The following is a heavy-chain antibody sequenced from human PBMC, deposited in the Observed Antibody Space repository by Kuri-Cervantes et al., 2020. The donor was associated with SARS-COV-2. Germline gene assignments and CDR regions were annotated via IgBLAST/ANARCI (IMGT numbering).Heavy chain of an antibody. V-gene: IGHV3-74*01. CDR1: GFTFSSYW. Sequence: GESLKISCAASGFTFSSYWMHWVRQAPGKGLAWVSRINSDGSSTSYADSVKGRFTISRDNAKNTLYLQMNSLRAEDTAVYYCARDYQYYYGSGSYYLVYYYYGMDVWGQGTTVTVSS. CDR3: ARDYQYYYGSGSYYLVYYYYGMDV. D-gene: IGHD3-10*01. J-gene: IGHJ6*02. CDR2: INSDGSST.